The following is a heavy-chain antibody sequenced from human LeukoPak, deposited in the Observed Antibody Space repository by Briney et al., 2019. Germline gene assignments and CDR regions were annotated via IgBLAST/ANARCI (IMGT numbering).Heavy chain of an antibody. CDR3: ASDRYSHFDY. CDR1: GFTFSSYA. V-gene: IGHV3-30*01. Sequence: GRSQRLSCAASGFTFSSYAMHWVRQAPGKGLEWVAVISYDGSNKYYADSVKGRFTISRDNSKNTLYLQMNSLRAEDTAVYYCASDRYSHFDYWGQGTLVTVSS. CDR2: ISYDGSNK. D-gene: IGHD5-18*01. J-gene: IGHJ4*02.